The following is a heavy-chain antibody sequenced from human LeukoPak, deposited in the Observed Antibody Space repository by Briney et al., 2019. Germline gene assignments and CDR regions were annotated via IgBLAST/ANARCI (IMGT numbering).Heavy chain of an antibody. CDR1: GGSFSGYY. V-gene: IGHV4-34*01. CDR2: INHSGST. D-gene: IGHD4-17*01. Sequence: SETLSLTCAVYGGSFSGYYWSWIRQPPGKGLEWIGEINHSGSTNYNPSLKRRVTISVDPSKNQVSLKLSSVTAADTAVYYCARGIDYGDYSPQLRFFPLDYWGQGTLVTVSS. CDR3: ARGIDYGDYSPQLRFFPLDY. J-gene: IGHJ4*02.